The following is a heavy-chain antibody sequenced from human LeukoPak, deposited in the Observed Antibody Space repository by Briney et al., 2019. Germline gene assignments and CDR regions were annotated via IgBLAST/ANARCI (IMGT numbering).Heavy chain of an antibody. CDR2: VNEDGSAK. D-gene: IGHD1-1*01. J-gene: IGHJ4*02. CDR3: ARDYWRSIDH. V-gene: IGHV3-7*01. Sequence: GSLRPSCVVSGLTFSNYWMIWVRQAPGKGLESVAIVNEDGSAKYYLDSVKGRFTISRDNARNSLYLEMNSLRAEDTAVYYCARDYWRSIDHWGQGTLVTVSS. CDR1: GLTFSNYW.